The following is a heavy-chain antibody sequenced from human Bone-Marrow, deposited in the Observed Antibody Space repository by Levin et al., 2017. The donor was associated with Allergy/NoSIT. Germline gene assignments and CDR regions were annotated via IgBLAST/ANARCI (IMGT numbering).Heavy chain of an antibody. CDR2: ISYDGSKQ. CDR1: GFDFSSYA. D-gene: IGHD3-10*01. V-gene: IGHV3-30*04. J-gene: IGHJ6*02. Sequence: GESLKISCEGSGFDFSSYALHWVRQAPGKGLEWVAIISYDGSKQFYRESLRGRFTVSRDNSKNMMYLQMSSLRGEDSAIYYCARETFFYGAGSTNYGMDVWGQGTAVTVSS. CDR3: ARETFFYGAGSTNYGMDV.